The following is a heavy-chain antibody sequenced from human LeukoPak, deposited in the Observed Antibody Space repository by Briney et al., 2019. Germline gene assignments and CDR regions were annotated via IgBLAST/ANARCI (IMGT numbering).Heavy chain of an antibody. D-gene: IGHD3-10*01. CDR1: GYTFTGYY. CDR3: AGVKGYYYSRGFDI. Sequence: ASVKVSCKASGYTFTGYYIHWVRQAPGQGLEWMGWINPNSGGTNYPQKFQGRVTMTRDTSISTAYMELSRLRSAVSDDTAVYYCAGVKGYYYSRGFDIWGQGTMVTVSS. V-gene: IGHV1-2*02. J-gene: IGHJ3*02. CDR2: INPNSGGT.